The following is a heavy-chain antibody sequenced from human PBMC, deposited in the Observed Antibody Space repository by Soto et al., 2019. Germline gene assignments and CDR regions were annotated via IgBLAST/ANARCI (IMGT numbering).Heavy chain of an antibody. V-gene: IGHV3-23*01. Sequence: VQLLESGGGLVQPGGSLRLSCAASGFTFRDYAMNWVRQAPGKGPEWVSDISGSGDSARYADSLRGRFTISRDNSRNTLYLLMNSLRVDDTSVYYCGKERRGSGWSVCNYWGQGTLVTVSA. D-gene: IGHD6-19*01. CDR2: ISGSGDSA. CDR1: GFTFRDYA. J-gene: IGHJ4*02. CDR3: GKERRGSGWSVCNY.